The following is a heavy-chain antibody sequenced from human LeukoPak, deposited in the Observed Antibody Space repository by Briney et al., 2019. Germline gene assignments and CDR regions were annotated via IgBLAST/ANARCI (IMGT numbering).Heavy chain of an antibody. CDR1: GFSFSSYE. D-gene: IGHD2-21*01. CDR2: IDTSGSTT. CDR3: ARGALGCGGDCLGL. Sequence: GGSLRLSCAASGFSFSSYEWNWVRQAPGKGLEWVSYIDTSGSTTFYADSVKGRFTTSRDNAKNSLFLQMSSLRAEDTSVYYCARGALGCGGDCLGLWGQGTRVTVSS. V-gene: IGHV3-48*03. J-gene: IGHJ5*02.